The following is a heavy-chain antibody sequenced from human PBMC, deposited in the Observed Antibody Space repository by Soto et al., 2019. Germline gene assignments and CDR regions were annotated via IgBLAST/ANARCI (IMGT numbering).Heavy chain of an antibody. V-gene: IGHV4-34*01. J-gene: IGHJ4*02. CDR1: GASFSGYS. CDR3: ATGKIRYLTE. D-gene: IGHD3-9*01. Sequence: SETLSLTCAVYGASFSGYSWSWPRQPPARGLEWIGDINPSGSTKYNPSLESRVSISVDTSKNQFSLNLSSVTAADTAVYYCATGKIRYLTEWGQGTLVTVSS. CDR2: INPSGST.